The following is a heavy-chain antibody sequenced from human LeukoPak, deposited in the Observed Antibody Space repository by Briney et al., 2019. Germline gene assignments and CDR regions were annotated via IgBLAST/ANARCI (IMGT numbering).Heavy chain of an antibody. J-gene: IGHJ3*02. CDR1: GFTFSSYS. CDR3: ARDHHRRLYDSQARDTFDI. CDR2: ISSSSSTI. Sequence: GGSLRLSCAASGFTFSSYSMDWVRQAPGKGLEWVSYISSSSSTIYYADSVKGRFTISRDNAKNSLYLQMNSLRAEETAVYYCARDHHRRLYDSQARDTFDIWGQGTMVTVSS. V-gene: IGHV3-48*04. D-gene: IGHD3-22*01.